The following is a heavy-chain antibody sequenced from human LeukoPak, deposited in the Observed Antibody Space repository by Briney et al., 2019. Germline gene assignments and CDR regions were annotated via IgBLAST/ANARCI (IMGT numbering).Heavy chain of an antibody. V-gene: IGHV3-30*02. J-gene: IGHJ4*02. CDR1: GFTFSSYG. CDR3: AKAQTLFIVVVPGTTDY. Sequence: PGGSLRLSCAASGFTFSSYGMHRVRQAPGKGLEWVAFIRYDGSNKYYADSVKGRFTISRDNSKNTLYLQMNSLRAEDTAVYYCAKAQTLFIVVVPGTTDYWGQGTLVTVS. CDR2: IRYDGSNK. D-gene: IGHD2-2*01.